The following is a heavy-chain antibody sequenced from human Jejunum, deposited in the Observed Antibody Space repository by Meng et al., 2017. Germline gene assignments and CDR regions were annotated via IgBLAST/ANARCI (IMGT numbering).Heavy chain of an antibody. J-gene: IGHJ4*02. CDR1: GGSISGYF. CDR2: FTRGGTT. CDR3: ARHEVDFDN. V-gene: IGHV4-34*02. D-gene: IGHD1-26*01. Sequence: QVQLQQWGAGLLKPSETLSLTGAVYGGSISGYFWSWIRQAPGEGLEWVGEFTRGGTTNYNPSLKSRVTISADTSKNQFSLTLSSVSAADTAVYYCARHEVDFDNWGQGTLVTVSS.